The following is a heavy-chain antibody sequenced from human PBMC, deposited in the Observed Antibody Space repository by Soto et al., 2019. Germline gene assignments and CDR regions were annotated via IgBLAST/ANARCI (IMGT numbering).Heavy chain of an antibody. CDR2: IIPILGIA. J-gene: IGHJ3*02. CDR3: ARPDDTDAFDI. CDR1: GGTFSSYT. Sequence: QVQRVQSGAEVKKPGSSVKVSCKASGGTFSSYTISWVRQAPGQGLEWMGRIIPILGIANYAQKFQGRVTITADKSTSTAYMELSSLRSEDTAVYYCARPDDTDAFDIWGQGTMVTVSS. V-gene: IGHV1-69*02.